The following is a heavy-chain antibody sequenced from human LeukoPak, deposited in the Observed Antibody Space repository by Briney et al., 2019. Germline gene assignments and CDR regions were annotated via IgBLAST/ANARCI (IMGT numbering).Heavy chain of an antibody. CDR3: ARGYCGGDCYALNWFDP. CDR2: TYYRSKWYN. J-gene: IGHJ5*02. V-gene: IGHV6-1*01. D-gene: IGHD2-21*02. Sequence: SQTLSLTCAISGDSVSSNSAAWNWIRQSPSRGLEWLGRTYYRSKWYNDYAVSVKSRITINPDTSKNQFSLQLNSVTPEDTAVYYCARGYCGGDCYALNWFDPWGQGTLVTVSS. CDR1: GDSVSSNSAA.